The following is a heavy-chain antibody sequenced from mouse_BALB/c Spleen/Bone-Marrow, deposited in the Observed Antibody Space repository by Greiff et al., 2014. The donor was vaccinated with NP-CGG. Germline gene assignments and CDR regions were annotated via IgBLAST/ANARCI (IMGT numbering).Heavy chain of an antibody. CDR3: ANLGRYAMDY. Sequence: VESGASVKISCKASGYTFTDYYINWVKQKPGQGLEWIGWIYPGSGNTKYNEKFKGKATLTVDTSSSTAYMQLSSLTSEDTAVYFCANLGRYAMDYWGQGTSVTVSS. D-gene: IGHD3-1*01. J-gene: IGHJ4*01. V-gene: IGHV1-84*02. CDR1: GYTFTDYY. CDR2: IYPGSGNT.